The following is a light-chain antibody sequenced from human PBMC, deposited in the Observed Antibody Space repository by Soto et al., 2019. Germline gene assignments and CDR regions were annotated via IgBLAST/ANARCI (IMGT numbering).Light chain of an antibody. CDR2: GAS. J-gene: IGKJ1*01. Sequence: EIVMSQSPATLSVSPGERVTLSCRASQGISSNLAWYQQKPGQAPRLLIYGASTRATGIPARFSGSGSETEFTLTISSLQSEDFAVYYCQQYNNWPRTFGQGTKVEIK. CDR3: QQYNNWPRT. CDR1: QGISSN. V-gene: IGKV3-15*01.